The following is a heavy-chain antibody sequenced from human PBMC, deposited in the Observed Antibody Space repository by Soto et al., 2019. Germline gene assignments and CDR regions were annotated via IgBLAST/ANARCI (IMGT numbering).Heavy chain of an antibody. Sequence: PGGSLRLSCAATGFSFAGYALTWVRQAPGKGLEWLSAVSGGGASTYYADSVRGRFSIPRDVSGNTLYLQMNSLRAEDTAVYYCAKQYDGWELLQTFDYWGQGTLVTVSS. V-gene: IGHV3-23*01. D-gene: IGHD1-26*01. CDR1: GFSFAGYA. CDR3: AKQYDGWELLQTFDY. J-gene: IGHJ4*02. CDR2: VSGGGAST.